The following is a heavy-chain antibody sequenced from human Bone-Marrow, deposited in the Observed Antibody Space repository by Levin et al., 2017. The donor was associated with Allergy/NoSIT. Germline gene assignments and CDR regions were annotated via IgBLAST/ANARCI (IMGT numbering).Heavy chain of an antibody. J-gene: IGHJ5*02. V-gene: IGHV4-31*03. CDR1: GGSISTGGYY. CDR2: IDYRGNT. Sequence: SETLSLTCTVSGGSISTGGYYWTWIRQHPGTGLEWIGNIDYRGNTYYNPSLKSRVFISSDTSKNQFSLKLNSMTAADTAVYYCARASSIAARPLDPWGQGTLVTVSS. D-gene: IGHD6-6*01. CDR3: ARASSIAARPLDP.